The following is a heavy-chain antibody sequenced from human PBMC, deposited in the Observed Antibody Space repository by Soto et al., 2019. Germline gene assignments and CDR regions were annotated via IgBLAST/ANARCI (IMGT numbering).Heavy chain of an antibody. CDR3: TTFKLGYCSGGSCYVGNYFDD. Sequence: EVQLVESGGGLMKPGGSLRLSCAASGFTFSDAWMNWVRQAPGKGLEWVGRINSRSDGGTADYAAPVKGRFTISRDDSKSMLFLQMNRLKAEDSAVYYCTTFKLGYCSGGSCYVGNYFDDWGQGTLVTVSS. J-gene: IGHJ4*02. D-gene: IGHD2-15*01. V-gene: IGHV3-15*07. CDR1: GFTFSDAW. CDR2: INSRSDGGTA.